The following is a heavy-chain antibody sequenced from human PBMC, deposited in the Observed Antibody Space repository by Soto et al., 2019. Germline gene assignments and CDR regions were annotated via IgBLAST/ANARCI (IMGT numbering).Heavy chain of an antibody. CDR1: GGSISSNHYY. V-gene: IGHV4-39*07. CDR3: ATRITVFGLLIPPFDP. CDR2: ITYDGTT. J-gene: IGHJ5*02. D-gene: IGHD3-3*01. Sequence: PSETLSLTCSVSGGSISSNHYYWGWIRQPPGKGLEWIGSITYDGTTYHNSSLKSRVTMSVDTSKNQFSLRLSSVTAADTAIYYCATRITVFGLLIPPFDPWGQGTQVTVSS.